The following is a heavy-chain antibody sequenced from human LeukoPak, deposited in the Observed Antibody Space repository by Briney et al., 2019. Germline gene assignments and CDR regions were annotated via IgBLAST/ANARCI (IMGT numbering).Heavy chain of an antibody. CDR3: ARGGVGATHY. J-gene: IGHJ4*02. D-gene: IGHD1-26*01. V-gene: IGHV4-34*01. Sequence: SETLSLTCAVYGGSFSGYYWSWIRQPPGKGLEWIGEINHSGSTNYNPSLKSRVTISVDTSKNQFSLKLSSVTAADTAVYYCARGGVGATHYWGQGTLVTVSS. CDR1: GGSFSGYY. CDR2: INHSGST.